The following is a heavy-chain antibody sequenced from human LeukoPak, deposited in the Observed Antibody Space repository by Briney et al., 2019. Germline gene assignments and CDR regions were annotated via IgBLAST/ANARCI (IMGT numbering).Heavy chain of an antibody. CDR1: GFTLSNYW. CDR3: VLVRAVIPKTNDAFDM. D-gene: IGHD3-10*01. V-gene: IGHV3-74*01. CDR2: MNSDGTFT. Sequence: GGSLRLTCVATGFTLSNYWMHWLRQAPGRGLMWVSRMNSDGTFTNYADSVKGRFTISRDNAKNTLYLQMNSQRAEYTAVYFCVLVRAVIPKTNDAFDMWGQGTMVIVSS. J-gene: IGHJ3*02.